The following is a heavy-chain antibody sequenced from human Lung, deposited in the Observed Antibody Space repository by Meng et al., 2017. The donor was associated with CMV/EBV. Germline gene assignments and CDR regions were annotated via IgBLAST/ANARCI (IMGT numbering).Heavy chain of an antibody. CDR2: IENDGSSK. D-gene: IGHD1-26*01. CDR3: VKFFRWDQPDDAFDI. J-gene: IGHJ3*02. V-gene: IGHV3-30*02. Sequence: GESLKISCAASGFTFSSYAMHWVRQGPGKGLEWVTFIENDGSSKYYADSVKGRFTISRDNFKKTVHLQINSLRAEDTALYYCVKFFRWDQPDDAFDIWGQGXMVTVSS. CDR1: GFTFSSYA.